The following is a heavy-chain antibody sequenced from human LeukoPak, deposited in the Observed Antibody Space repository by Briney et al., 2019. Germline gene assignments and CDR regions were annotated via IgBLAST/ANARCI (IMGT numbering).Heavy chain of an antibody. V-gene: IGHV4-34*01. D-gene: IGHD2-21*01. CDR2: IHHSGST. J-gene: IGHJ2*01. CDR1: GGSFSSYY. Sequence: SETLSLACAVYGGSFSSYYWSWIRQPPGKGLEWIGEIHHSGSTNYNPSLKSRVTISVDTSKNQFSLKLTSVTAADTAVYYCARGGGDYWYFDLWGRGTLVTVSS. CDR3: ARGGGDYWYFDL.